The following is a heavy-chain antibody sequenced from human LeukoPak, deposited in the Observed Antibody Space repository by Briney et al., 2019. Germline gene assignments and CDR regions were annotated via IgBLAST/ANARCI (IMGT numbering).Heavy chain of an antibody. D-gene: IGHD6-6*01. CDR2: IYPGDSAT. J-gene: IGHJ5*02. Sequence: GPPLQISCQVPGSRFTSYWFGWARRIPGKGLEWMGGIYPGDSATRYSPSFQGQETISADMSISTAYLQWSSLKASDTGMYYCAITTAALCVMLYSRSSAWFFPWGQGSLVTVSS. CDR1: GSRFTSYW. CDR3: AITTAALCVMLYSRSSAWFFP. V-gene: IGHV5-51*01.